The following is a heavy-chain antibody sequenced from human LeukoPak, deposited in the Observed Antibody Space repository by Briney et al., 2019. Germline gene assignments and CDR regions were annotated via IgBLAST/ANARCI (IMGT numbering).Heavy chain of an antibody. V-gene: IGHV1-18*01. Sequence: GASVKVSCKASGYTFTSYGISWVRQAPGQGLEWMGWISAYNGNTNYAQKFQGRVTMTRDTSISTAYMELSRLRSDDTAVYYCARRGPLLERLDDWFDPWGQGTLVTVSS. CDR1: GYTFTSYG. CDR2: ISAYNGNT. CDR3: ARRGPLLERLDDWFDP. D-gene: IGHD1-1*01. J-gene: IGHJ5*02.